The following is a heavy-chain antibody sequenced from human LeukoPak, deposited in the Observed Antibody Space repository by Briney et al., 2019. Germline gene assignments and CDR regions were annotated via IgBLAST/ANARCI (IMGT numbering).Heavy chain of an antibody. CDR3: ARGGRDTGPYWYFDL. V-gene: IGHV4-59*01. D-gene: IGHD3-10*01. CDR2: IYYSGST. J-gene: IGHJ2*01. CDR1: GGSISNYY. Sequence: PSETLSLTCTVSGGSISNYYWSWFRQPPGKGLEWIGYIYYSGSTNYNPSLKSRVTMSIDTSKNQFSLRLSSVTAADTAVYYCARGGRDTGPYWYFDLWGRGTLVTVSS.